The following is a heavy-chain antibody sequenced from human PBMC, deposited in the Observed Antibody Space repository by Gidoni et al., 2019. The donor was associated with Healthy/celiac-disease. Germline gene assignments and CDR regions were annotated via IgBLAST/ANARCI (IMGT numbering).Heavy chain of an antibody. CDR1: GYSFTIYW. D-gene: IGHD4-17*01. CDR3: ARPKHDYGDYGLSL. Sequence: DVQLVQSGAEVKKPGESLKISCTGSGYSFTIYWIGWVRQIPGKGMEWMGIIYPGDSDTRYIPACQGQVTISADKSISTAYRQWSSLKASDTAMYYCARPKHDYGDYGLSLGGQGTLVTVSS. J-gene: IGHJ4*02. CDR2: IYPGDSDT. V-gene: IGHV5-51*03.